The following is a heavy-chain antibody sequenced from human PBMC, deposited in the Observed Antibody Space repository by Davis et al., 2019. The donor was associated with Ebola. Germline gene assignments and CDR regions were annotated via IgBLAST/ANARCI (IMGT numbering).Heavy chain of an antibody. CDR2: IYYSGST. D-gene: IGHD5/OR15-5a*01. CDR3: GRHASRAGPYYGLDV. CDR1: GGSISSYY. Sequence: SETLSLTCTVSGGSISSYYWTWIRQSPEKGLEWIGNIYYSGSTYYNPSLKSRLSMSVDRAKDQFSLHLSSVTAADAAKYYCGRHASRAGPYYGLDVWGQGTTVTVSS. J-gene: IGHJ6*02. V-gene: IGHV4-59*04.